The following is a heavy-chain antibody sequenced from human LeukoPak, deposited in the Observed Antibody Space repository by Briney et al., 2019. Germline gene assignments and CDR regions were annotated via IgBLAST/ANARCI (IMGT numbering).Heavy chain of an antibody. CDR3: ARGRNDNGGMFFDS. J-gene: IGHJ4*02. V-gene: IGHV4-59*01. Sequence: SETLSLTCTVSGGSIRSYYWSWIRQAPEKGLEWIGFISYSGYTSYSPSLKSRVAISVDTSKSQFSLRLSSLTAADTAIYYCARGRNDNGGMFFDSWAQGTLVTVSS. D-gene: IGHD4-23*01. CDR2: ISYSGYT. CDR1: GGSIRSYY.